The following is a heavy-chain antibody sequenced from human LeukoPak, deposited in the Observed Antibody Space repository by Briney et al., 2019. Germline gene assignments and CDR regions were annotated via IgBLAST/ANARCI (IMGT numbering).Heavy chain of an antibody. CDR3: ARESVAVAGSARDY. J-gene: IGHJ4*02. CDR2: INPTGGNA. D-gene: IGHD6-19*01. Sequence: ASVKVSCKASGCTFTNYYMHWVRQAPGQGLEWMGIINPTGGNADYAQKFQGRVTMTRDTSTSTVYMELSSLRSEDTAVYYCARESVAVAGSARDYWGQGTLVTVSS. V-gene: IGHV1-46*01. CDR1: GCTFTNYY.